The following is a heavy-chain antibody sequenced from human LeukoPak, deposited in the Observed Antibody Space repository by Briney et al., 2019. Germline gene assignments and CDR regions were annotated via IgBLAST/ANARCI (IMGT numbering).Heavy chain of an antibody. CDR2: ISSSSSYI. J-gene: IGHJ6*02. V-gene: IGHV3-21*01. CDR3: ARDDGRSYYYYYGMDV. CDR1: GFTLSSYS. Sequence: GGSLRLSCAASGFTLSSYSMNWVRQAPGKGLEWVSSISSSSSYIYYADSVKGRFTISRDNAKNSLYLQMNSLRAEDTAVYYCARDDGRSYYYYYGMDVWGQGTTVTVSS. D-gene: IGHD5-24*01.